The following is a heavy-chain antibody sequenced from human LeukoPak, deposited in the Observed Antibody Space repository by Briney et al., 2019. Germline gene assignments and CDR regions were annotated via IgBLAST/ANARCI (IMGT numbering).Heavy chain of an antibody. V-gene: IGHV4-4*07. CDR3: AANSADYNTLGSSYKV. J-gene: IGHJ4*02. Sequence: PSETLSLTCTVSGGSISGDYWSWIRQPAGKGLEWIGRIYTSGSTKYNPSLKSRVTISVDTSKNHFSLKLSSVTAADTAVYYCAANSADYNTLGSSYKVWGQGTLVTVSS. D-gene: IGHD3-10*01. CDR2: IYTSGST. CDR1: GGSISGDY.